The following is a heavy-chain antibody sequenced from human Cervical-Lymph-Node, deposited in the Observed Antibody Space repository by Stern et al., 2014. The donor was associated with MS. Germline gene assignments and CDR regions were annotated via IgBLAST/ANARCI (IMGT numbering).Heavy chain of an antibody. J-gene: IGHJ4*02. Sequence: VQLVESGPGLVKPSGTLSLTCTVSGGSISSSSYYWGWIRQPPGKGLEWVGSIYYSGSTYYNPSLKSRVTISVDTSTNQISLKRSSVSAADTAVYYCARRRAAAGAVLFDYWGQGTLVTVSS. V-gene: IGHV4-39*01. CDR3: ARRRAAAGAVLFDY. CDR2: IYYSGST. D-gene: IGHD6-13*01. CDR1: GGSISSSSYY.